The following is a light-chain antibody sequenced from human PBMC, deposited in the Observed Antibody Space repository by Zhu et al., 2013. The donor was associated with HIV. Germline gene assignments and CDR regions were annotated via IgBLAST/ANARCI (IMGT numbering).Light chain of an antibody. V-gene: IGKV1-5*03. CDR1: QNIGDS. CDR2: KTS. Sequence: IQLTQSPSHVVCVCGRQSHHHLPGSQNIGDSVAWYQQKPGKAPKLLIYKTSTLESGVPSRFSGSGSGIEFTLTISSLQPDDFATYYCQQYDSYSLTFGRRD. J-gene: IGKJ4*01. CDR3: QQYDSYSLT.